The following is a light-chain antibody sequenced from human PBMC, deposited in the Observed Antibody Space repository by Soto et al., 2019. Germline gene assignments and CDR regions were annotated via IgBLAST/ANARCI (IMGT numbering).Light chain of an antibody. Sequence: DIQMTQSPSSLSASVGDRVTITCQASQDINKNLIWYQQKPGKAPKLLIYDASDLETGVPSRFSGSGSGTGFTFTISSLQSEDFADYYCQQYNNWPPITFGQGTRLEIK. CDR1: QDINKN. CDR3: QQYNNWPPIT. V-gene: IGKV1-33*01. CDR2: DAS. J-gene: IGKJ5*01.